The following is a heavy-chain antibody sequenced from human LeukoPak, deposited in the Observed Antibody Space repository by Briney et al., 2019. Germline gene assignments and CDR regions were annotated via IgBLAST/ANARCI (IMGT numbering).Heavy chain of an antibody. CDR2: IHYSGSS. V-gene: IGHV4-39*01. CDR3: VRHISANTGYFDS. CDR1: DGSVSSSTYY. Sequence: SETLSLTCTISDGSVSSSTYYWGWIRQSPGKGLEWIGSIHYSGSSYYNPSLKSRAAIFVDTSRDQVSMDLSYVTAADTALYYCVRHISANTGYFDSCGQGTLVTVSS. J-gene: IGHJ4*02.